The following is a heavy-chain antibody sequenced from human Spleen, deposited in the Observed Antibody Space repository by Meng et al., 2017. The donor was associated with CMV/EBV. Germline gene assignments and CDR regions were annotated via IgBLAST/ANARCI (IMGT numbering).Heavy chain of an antibody. CDR1: GGSFSGYY. Sequence: QVQLKQGGAGLLKPSETLSLTCAVYGGSFSGYYWSWIRQPPGKGLEWIGEINHSGSTNYNPSLKSRVTISVDTSKNQFSLKLSSVTAADTAVYYCARERGGRVVVGAWPLRYFDYWGQGTLVTVSS. J-gene: IGHJ4*02. D-gene: IGHD2-21*01. V-gene: IGHV4-34*01. CDR3: ARERGGRVVVGAWPLRYFDY. CDR2: INHSGST.